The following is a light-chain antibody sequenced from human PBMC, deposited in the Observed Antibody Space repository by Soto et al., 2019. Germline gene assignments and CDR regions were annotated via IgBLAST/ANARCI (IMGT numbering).Light chain of an antibody. CDR2: DVT. V-gene: IGLV2-14*03. CDR1: SSDVGAYNY. J-gene: IGLJ1*01. Sequence: QSALTQPASVSGSPGQSITISCTGSSSDVGAYNYVSWYQHHPDKAPKLVIYDVTNRPSAVSNRFSGYKSRNTASLTISGLHAEDEGDYYCNSYTSSTTPYVFGTGNKLTVL. CDR3: NSYTSSTTPYV.